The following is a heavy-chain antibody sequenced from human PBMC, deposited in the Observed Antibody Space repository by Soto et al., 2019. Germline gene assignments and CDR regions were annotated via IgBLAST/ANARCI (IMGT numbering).Heavy chain of an antibody. CDR2: IYPGDSDT. CDR1: GYSFTAYW. V-gene: IGHV5-51*01. CDR3: ARGRLQQLPSYNWFDP. J-gene: IGHJ5*02. Sequence: PGESLKISCRASGYSFTAYWIAWVRQMPGKGLEWMGIIYPGDSDTRYSPSFQGQVTISADKSISTAYLQWSSLKASDTAMYYCARGRLQQLPSYNWFDPWGQGTLVTVSS. D-gene: IGHD6-13*01.